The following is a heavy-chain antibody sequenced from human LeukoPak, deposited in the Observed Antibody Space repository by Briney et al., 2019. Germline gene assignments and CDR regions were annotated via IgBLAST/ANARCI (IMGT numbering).Heavy chain of an antibody. CDR3: ARQFLVGGSLSPFDH. Sequence: PGGSLRLSCVASGFTFTGYAFSWVRQTPGKGLEWVSTVTSVGPISYADSVKGRFTISGDTSNNTVSLQMNSLTVDDTALYFCARQFLVGGSLSPFDHWGQGSLVAVST. D-gene: IGHD1-26*01. J-gene: IGHJ4*02. V-gene: IGHV3-23*01. CDR1: GFTFTGYA. CDR2: VTSVGPI.